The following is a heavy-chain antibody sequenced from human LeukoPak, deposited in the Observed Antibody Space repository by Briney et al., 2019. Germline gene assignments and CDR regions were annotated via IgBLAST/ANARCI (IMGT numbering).Heavy chain of an antibody. CDR1: GGSISSGDYE. V-gene: IGHV4-30-4*01. J-gene: IGHJ5*02. D-gene: IGHD3-22*01. CDR2: MYYSGST. CDR3: ARPYYYDSRIDP. Sequence: PSETLSLTCTVSGGSISSGDYEWRWLRQPRGKGLEWIAYMYYSGSTYSNPSLKSRVTMSADTSKNQLSLKLSSVTAADTAVYYCARPYYYDSRIDPWGQGILVTVSS.